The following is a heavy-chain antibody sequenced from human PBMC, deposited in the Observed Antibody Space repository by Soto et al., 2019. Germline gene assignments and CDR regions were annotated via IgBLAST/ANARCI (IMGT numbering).Heavy chain of an antibody. Sequence: GGSLRLSCAASGFTFSSYAMHWVRQAPGKGLERVAVISYDGSNKYYADTVKGRYTISRDNSKKTLYMQKNSLRAEDTAVYYCARDITRFGDLLYYWGQGT. CDR3: ARDITRFGDLLYY. D-gene: IGHD3-10*01. CDR1: GFTFSSYA. J-gene: IGHJ4*02. CDR2: ISYDGSNK. V-gene: IGHV3-30-3*01.